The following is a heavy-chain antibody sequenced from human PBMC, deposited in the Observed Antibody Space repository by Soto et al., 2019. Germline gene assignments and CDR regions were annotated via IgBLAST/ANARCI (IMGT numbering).Heavy chain of an antibody. J-gene: IGHJ4*02. Sequence: SETLSLTCTVSGGSITSSSYYWAWIRQPPGKGLEWIGSMYYSGSTYYNPSLKSRVTMSVDTSKNQFSLSLRSVTAADTAVYYCERSSSRAFRSLEWVDHLDCWGQG. CDR1: GGSITSSSYY. CDR3: ERSSSRAFRSLEWVDHLDC. CDR2: MYYSGST. V-gene: IGHV4-39*01. D-gene: IGHD3-3*01.